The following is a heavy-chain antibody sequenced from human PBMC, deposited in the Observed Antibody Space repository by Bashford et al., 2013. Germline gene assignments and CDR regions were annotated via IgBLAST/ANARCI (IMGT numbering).Heavy chain of an antibody. J-gene: IGHJ6*02. D-gene: IGHD3-9*01. CDR2: IIPIFGTA. CDR3: ARGRRGDILTGYQANYYYYGMDV. V-gene: IGHV1-69*06. CDR1: GGTFSSYA. Sequence: SVKVSCKASGGTFSSYAISWVRQAPGQGLEWMGGIIPIFGTANYAQKFQGRVTITADKSTSTAYMELSSLRSEDTAVYYCARGRRGDILTGYQANYYYYGMDVWGQGTTVTVSS.